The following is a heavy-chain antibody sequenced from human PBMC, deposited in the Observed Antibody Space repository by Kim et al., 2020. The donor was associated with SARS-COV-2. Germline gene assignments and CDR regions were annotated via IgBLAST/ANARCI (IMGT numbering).Heavy chain of an antibody. J-gene: IGHJ3*02. Sequence: SETLSLTCAVYGGSFSGYYWSWIRQPPGKWLEWIGEINHSGSTNYNPSLKSRVTISVDTSKNQFSLKLSSVTAADTAVYYCARGGGHITIFGVGRAFDIWGQGTMVTVSS. CDR1: GGSFSGYY. CDR2: INHSGST. D-gene: IGHD3-3*01. CDR3: ARGGGHITIFGVGRAFDI. V-gene: IGHV4-34*01.